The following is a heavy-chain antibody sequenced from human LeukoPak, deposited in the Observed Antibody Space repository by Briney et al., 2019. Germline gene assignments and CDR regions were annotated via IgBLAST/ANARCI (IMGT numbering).Heavy chain of an antibody. D-gene: IGHD6-13*01. V-gene: IGHV1-58*01. CDR1: GLSFTCSA. CDR3: AADSGYSSSWLYYYYMDG. Sequence: SVTVSCKASGLSFTCSAVQWVRQARGQGREWIGWIVVVRGNTNCAQKFQERVAITRDMSTSTAYMELSSLRSGDTAVYYCAADSGYSSSWLYYYYMDGWGKGTTVTVSS. J-gene: IGHJ6*03. CDR2: IVVVRGNT.